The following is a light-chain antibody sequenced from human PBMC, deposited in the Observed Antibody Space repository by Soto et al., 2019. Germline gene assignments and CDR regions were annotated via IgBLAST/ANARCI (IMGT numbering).Light chain of an antibody. J-gene: IGKJ2*01. V-gene: IGKV1-5*01. CDR3: QQYHSYPYT. CDR2: DAS. Sequence: DIQMTQSPYTLSASVGDRVTITCRASQHINTWLAWYQQKSGKAPKLLMYDASSLESGVPSRFSGSSSGTEFTLTISSVQPGDLSTYSCQQYHSYPYTFGQGNNLEI. CDR1: QHINTW.